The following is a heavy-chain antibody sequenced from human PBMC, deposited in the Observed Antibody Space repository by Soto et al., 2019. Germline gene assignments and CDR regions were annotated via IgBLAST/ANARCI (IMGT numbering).Heavy chain of an antibody. J-gene: IGHJ4*02. CDR2: IYSGGST. V-gene: IGHV3-53*01. CDR3: ARDLGDYYDSSGFDY. CDR1: GFTISSNY. D-gene: IGHD3-22*01. Sequence: GSLRLSCAASGFTISSNYMSWVRQAPGKGPEWVSVIYSGGSTYYADSVKGRFTISRDNSKNTLYLQMNSLRAEDTAVYYCARDLGDYYDSSGFDYWGQGTLVTVSS.